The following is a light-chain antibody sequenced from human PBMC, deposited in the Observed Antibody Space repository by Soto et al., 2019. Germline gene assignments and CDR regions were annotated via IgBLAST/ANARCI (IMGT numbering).Light chain of an antibody. V-gene: IGKV1-5*01. Sequence: DIQMTQSPSTLSASVGDTVTITCRASQTISRWLAWYQRKPGKAPRLLIYTASTLESGVPSRFSASGSGTEFTLTISSLHPDDFATYYCQEYNNYWTFGQGTKVEVK. CDR2: TAS. CDR1: QTISRW. CDR3: QEYNNYWT. J-gene: IGKJ1*01.